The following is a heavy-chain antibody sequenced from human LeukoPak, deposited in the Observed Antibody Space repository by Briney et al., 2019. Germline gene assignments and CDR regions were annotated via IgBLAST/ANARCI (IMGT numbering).Heavy chain of an antibody. D-gene: IGHD1-26*01. V-gene: IGHV3-30-3*02. CDR2: ISYDGSNK. J-gene: IGHJ4*02. CDR1: GFTFSSYA. Sequence: GGSLRLSCAASGFTFSSYAMHWVRQAPGKGLEWVAVISYDGSNKYYADSVQGRFTISRDNSKNTLYLQMNSLRAEDTAVYYCAKLGMYSGTSYWGQGTLVTVSS. CDR3: AKLGMYSGTSY.